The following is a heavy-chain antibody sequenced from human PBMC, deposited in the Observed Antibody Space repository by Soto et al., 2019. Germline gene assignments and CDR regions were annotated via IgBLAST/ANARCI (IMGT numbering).Heavy chain of an antibody. CDR3: ARISGTRAARPGYYYGMDV. J-gene: IGHJ6*02. V-gene: IGHV2-70*01. CDR2: IDWDDDK. Sequence: GPTLVNPTQTLTLTCTFSGFSLSTSGMCVSWIRQPPGKALEWLALIDWDDDKYYSTSLKTRLTISKDTSKNQVVLTMTNMENVDTATYYCARISGTRAARPGYYYGMDVWGQGTTVTVSS. CDR1: GFSLSTSGMC. D-gene: IGHD6-6*01.